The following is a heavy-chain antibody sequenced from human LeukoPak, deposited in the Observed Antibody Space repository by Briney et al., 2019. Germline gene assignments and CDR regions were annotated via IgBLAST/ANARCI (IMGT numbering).Heavy chain of an antibody. D-gene: IGHD3-3*01. CDR3: AKEGHTRSYYYYYMDV. CDR1: GFTFGDYA. V-gene: IGHV3-49*03. CDR2: IRSKAYGGTT. Sequence: GGSLRLSCTASGFTFGDYAMSWFRQAPGKGLEWVGFIRSKAYGGTTEYAASVKGRFTISRDDSKSIAYLQMNSLKTEDTAVYYCAKEGHTRSYYYYYMDVWGKGTTVTVSS. J-gene: IGHJ6*03.